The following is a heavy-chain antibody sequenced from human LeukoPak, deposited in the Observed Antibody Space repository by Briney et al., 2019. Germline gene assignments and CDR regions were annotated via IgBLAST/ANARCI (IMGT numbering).Heavy chain of an antibody. J-gene: IGHJ6*02. D-gene: IGHD3-10*01. Sequence: GGSVRLSCAASGFTVSSNYMSWVRQAPGKGLEWVSVISSGGSTYYADSVKGRFTISRDNSKNTLYLQMNSLRAEDTAVYYCARDRYYGSGAYYYYYGMDVWGQGTTVTVSS. CDR3: ARDRYYGSGAYYYYYGMDV. V-gene: IGHV3-66*01. CDR2: ISSGGST. CDR1: GFTVSSNY.